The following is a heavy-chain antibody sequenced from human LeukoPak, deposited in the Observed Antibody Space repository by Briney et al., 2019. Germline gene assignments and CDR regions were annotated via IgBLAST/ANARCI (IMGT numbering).Heavy chain of an antibody. Sequence: PSQTLSLTCTVSGGSISSGGYYWSWIRQPPGKGLEWIGEINHSGSTNYNPSLKSRVTISVDTSKNQFSLKLSSVTAADTAVYYCARVGTGTTRGDYWGQGTLVTVSS. D-gene: IGHD1-7*01. CDR3: ARVGTGTTRGDY. CDR1: GGSISSGGYY. CDR2: INHSGST. V-gene: IGHV4-30-2*01. J-gene: IGHJ4*02.